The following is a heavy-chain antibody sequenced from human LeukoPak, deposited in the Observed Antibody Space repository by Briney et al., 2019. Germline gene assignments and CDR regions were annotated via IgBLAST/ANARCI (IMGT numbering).Heavy chain of an antibody. CDR3: ARIKSDSSGWYEFAH. V-gene: IGHV3-48*01. Sequence: PGGSLRLSCVGSGFTFSSYIMNWVRQAPGKGLEWVAHIRRSSSTIYYADSVKGRFTISRDDAKNSLYLQMNSLRAEDTAVYYCARIKSDSSGWYEFAHWGQGTLVTVSS. CDR1: GFTFSSYI. D-gene: IGHD6-19*01. J-gene: IGHJ4*02. CDR2: IRRSSSTI.